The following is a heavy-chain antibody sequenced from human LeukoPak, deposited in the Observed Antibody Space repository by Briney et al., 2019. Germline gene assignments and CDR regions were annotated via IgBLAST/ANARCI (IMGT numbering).Heavy chain of an antibody. CDR2: IYYSGST. J-gene: IGHJ4*02. V-gene: IGHV4-39*01. CDR3: ARLYYYGSGSYHYYFDY. Sequence: SETLSLTCTVSGGSISNSAYYWGWIRQPPGKGLEWIGSIYYSGSTYYNPSLKSRVTISVHTSKTQFSLKLNSVTAADTAVYYCARLYYYGSGSYHYYFDYWGQGTLVTVSS. CDR1: GGSISNSAYY. D-gene: IGHD3-10*01.